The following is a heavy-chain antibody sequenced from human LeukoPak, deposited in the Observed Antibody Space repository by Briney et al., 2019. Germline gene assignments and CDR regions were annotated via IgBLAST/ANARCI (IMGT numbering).Heavy chain of an antibody. CDR1: GFTFSNAW. J-gene: IGHJ4*02. Sequence: GGSLGLSCAASGFTFSNAWMSWVRQAPGKGLEWVGRIESKTDGGTTDYAAPVKGRFTISRDDSKNTLYLQMNSLKIDDTAEYYCTRIIKSGSFDYWGQGVLVTVSS. CDR3: TRIIKSGSFDY. D-gene: IGHD1-26*01. CDR2: IESKTDGGTT. V-gene: IGHV3-15*04.